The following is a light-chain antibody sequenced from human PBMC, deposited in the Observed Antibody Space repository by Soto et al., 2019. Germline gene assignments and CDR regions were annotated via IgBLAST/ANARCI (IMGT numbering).Light chain of an antibody. CDR3: QHYKGYSRT. CDR2: GAS. Sequence: DVQIMQSPSTLPASVGYTVTITFPAWENLKTWLAWYQQKPGTAPKLLIYGASSLQNGVPSRFSGTGAGTEFTLTITSLQPDDSATYYCQHYKGYSRTFGQGTKVDI. J-gene: IGKJ1*01. V-gene: IGKV1-5*01. CDR1: ENLKTW.